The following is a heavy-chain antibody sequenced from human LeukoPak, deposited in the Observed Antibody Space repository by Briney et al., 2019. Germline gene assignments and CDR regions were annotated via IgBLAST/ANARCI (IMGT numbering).Heavy chain of an antibody. V-gene: IGHV1-69*13. J-gene: IGHJ3*02. D-gene: IGHD5-24*01. CDR2: IIPIFGTA. Sequence: SVKVSCKASGGTFSNYAINWVRQAPGQGLEWMGGIIPIFGTANYARNFQGRVTITADESTSTAYMELSSLRSEDTAVYYCARAPSRSDGYNYDAFDIWGQGTMVTVSS. CDR3: ARAPSRSDGYNYDAFDI. CDR1: GGTFSNYA.